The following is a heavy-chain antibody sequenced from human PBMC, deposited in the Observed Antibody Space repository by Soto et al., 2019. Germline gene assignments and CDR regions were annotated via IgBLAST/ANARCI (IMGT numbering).Heavy chain of an antibody. D-gene: IGHD2-15*01. J-gene: IGHJ4*02. CDR1: GGSISSSSYY. Sequence: SETLSLTCIVSGGSISSSSYYWGWIRQPPGKGLEWIGSIYYSGSTYYNPSLKSRVTISGDTSKNQFSLKLSSVTAADTAVHQCPRHGVAELQFAYWGQGTLVTVSP. CDR2: IYYSGST. V-gene: IGHV4-39*01. CDR3: PRHGVAELQFAY.